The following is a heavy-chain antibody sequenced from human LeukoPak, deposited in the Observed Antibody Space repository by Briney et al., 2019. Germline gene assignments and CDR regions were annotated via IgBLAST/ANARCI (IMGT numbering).Heavy chain of an antibody. D-gene: IGHD1-26*01. CDR2: INPNTDDT. CDR1: GYNFDGYY. Sequence: ASVKVSCTASGYNFDGYYIHWVRQAPGQGLEWMAWINPNTDDTHFAQKFQDRVTLSRDNSISTAYLELRSLRYDDTAVYYCARGEGIVGPTGLSYWGQGTLVSVS. CDR3: ARGEGIVGPTGLSY. J-gene: IGHJ4*02. V-gene: IGHV1-2*02.